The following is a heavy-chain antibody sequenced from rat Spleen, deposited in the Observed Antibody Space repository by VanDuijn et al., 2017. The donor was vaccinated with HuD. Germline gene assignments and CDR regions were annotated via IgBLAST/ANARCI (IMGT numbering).Heavy chain of an antibody. D-gene: IGHD1-9*01. Sequence: QVQLKESGPGLVQPSQTLSLTCTVSGFSLTSYGVSWVRQPPGKGLEWIGAIWSGGSTYYNSALKSRLSISRDTSKSQVFLKMNSLKTEDTAMYFCARWYGYNYFDYWGQGVMVTVSS. CDR1: GFSLTSYG. J-gene: IGHJ2*01. CDR3: ARWYGYNYFDY. V-gene: IGHV2S8*01. CDR2: IWSGGST.